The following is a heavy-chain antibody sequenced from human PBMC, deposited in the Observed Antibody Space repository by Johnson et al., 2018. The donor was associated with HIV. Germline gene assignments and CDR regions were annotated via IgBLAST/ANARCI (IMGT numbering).Heavy chain of an antibody. CDR3: ARPYILLQLFSAFDI. V-gene: IGHV3-30*04. D-gene: IGHD6-13*01. J-gene: IGHJ3*02. Sequence: QVQLVESGGGVVQPGRSVRLSCAASGFTFNNYAMHWVRQAPGKGLEWVAVISYDGSYEYYADSVKGRFTISRDNFKNTLYLQMNSLREEDTAVYCCARPYILLQLFSAFDIWGQGTMVTVSS. CDR1: GFTFNNYA. CDR2: ISYDGSYE.